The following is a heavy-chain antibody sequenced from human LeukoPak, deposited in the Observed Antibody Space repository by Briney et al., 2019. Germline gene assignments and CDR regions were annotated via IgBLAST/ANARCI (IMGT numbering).Heavy chain of an antibody. CDR1: GGSFSGYY. V-gene: IGHV4-34*01. D-gene: IGHD2-2*01. J-gene: IGHJ5*02. Sequence: SETLSLTCAVYGGSFSGYYWSWIRQPPGKGLEWIGEINHSGSTNYNPYLKSRVTISVDTSKNQSSLKLSSVTAADTAVYYCARDTPRYCSSTSCYDKGYNWFDPWGQGTLVTVSS. CDR2: INHSGST. CDR3: ARDTPRYCSSTSCYDKGYNWFDP.